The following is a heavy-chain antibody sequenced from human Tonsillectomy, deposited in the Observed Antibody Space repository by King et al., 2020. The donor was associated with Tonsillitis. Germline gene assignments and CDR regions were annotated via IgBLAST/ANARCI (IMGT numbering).Heavy chain of an antibody. CDR1: GFTFSSYA. Sequence: VQLVESGGGLVQPGGSLRLSCAASGFTFSSYAISWVRQAPGKGLEWVSSIRGSGGSTYYANSVKGRFTVSRDNSKNTVYFQMNSLRAEDTAVYYCAKEPGGIVVLSAAGHSNWFDPWGQGTLVTVPS. V-gene: IGHV3-23*04. CDR2: IRGSGGST. CDR3: AKEPGGIVVLSAAGHSNWFDP. J-gene: IGHJ5*02. D-gene: IGHD2-2*01.